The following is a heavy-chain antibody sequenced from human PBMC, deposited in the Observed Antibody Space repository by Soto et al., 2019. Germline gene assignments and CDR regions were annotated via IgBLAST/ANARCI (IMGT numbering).Heavy chain of an antibody. CDR2: VYWDDDK. J-gene: IGHJ5*02. V-gene: IGHV2-5*02. D-gene: IGHD3-22*01. CDR3: AHKGVFGYPES. Sequence: QITLKESGPMLVKPTQAITLTCTCSGFSLSTSGVGVGWIRQPPGKALEWLALVYWDDDKRYSPSLTNRLTLSRDTSKNQVVLTLTNVDPTDTGTYFCAHKGVFGYPESWGQGIMVTVSS. CDR1: GFSLSTSGVG.